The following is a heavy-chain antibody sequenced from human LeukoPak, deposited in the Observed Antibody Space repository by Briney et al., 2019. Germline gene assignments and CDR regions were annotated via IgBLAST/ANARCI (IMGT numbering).Heavy chain of an antibody. V-gene: IGHV4-34*01. CDR1: GGSFSGYY. Sequence: SETLSLTCAVYGGSFSGYYWSWIRQPPGKGLEWIGEINHSGSTNYNPSLKSRVTISVDTSKNQFSLKLSSVTAADTAVYYCARGNVDTAMAYYFDYWGQGTLVTVSS. D-gene: IGHD5-18*01. CDR3: ARGNVDTAMAYYFDY. J-gene: IGHJ4*02. CDR2: INHSGST.